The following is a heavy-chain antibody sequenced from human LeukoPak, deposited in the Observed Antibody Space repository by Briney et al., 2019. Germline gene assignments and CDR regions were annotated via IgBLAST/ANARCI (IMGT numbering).Heavy chain of an antibody. V-gene: IGHV3-23*01. Sequence: GGSLRLSCAASGFTFSSYAMSWVRQGPGEGLEWVSAISGGGDMTHYTDSVKGRFTISRDNSRNTLYLQMNSLRAEDTAVYHCAKDLGIAAAGYLDYWGQGTLVTVSS. CDR3: AKDLGIAAAGYLDY. CDR1: GFTFSSYA. D-gene: IGHD6-13*01. CDR2: ISGGGDMT. J-gene: IGHJ4*02.